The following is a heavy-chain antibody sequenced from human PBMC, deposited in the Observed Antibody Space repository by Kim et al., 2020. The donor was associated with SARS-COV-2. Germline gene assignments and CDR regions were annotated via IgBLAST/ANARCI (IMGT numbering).Heavy chain of an antibody. CDR3: AKSSGVVVPAANHDY. Sequence: ESVRGRFTHSRDNSKNTLYLKMNSLGAEDTAVYYCAKSSGVVVPAANHDYWGQGTLVTVSS. D-gene: IGHD2-2*01. V-gene: IGHV3-23*01. J-gene: IGHJ4*02.